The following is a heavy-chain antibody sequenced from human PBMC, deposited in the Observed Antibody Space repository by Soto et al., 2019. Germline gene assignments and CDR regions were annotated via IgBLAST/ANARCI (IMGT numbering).Heavy chain of an antibody. D-gene: IGHD5-18*01. J-gene: IGHJ5*02. CDR3: AREGRGSGYSYGGWFDP. Sequence: PSETLSLTCAVSGGSISSGGYSWSWIRQPPGKGLEWIGYIYHSGSTYYNPSLKSRVTISVDRSKNQFSLKLSSVTAADTAVYYCAREGRGSGYSYGGWFDPWGQGTLVTVSS. V-gene: IGHV4-30-2*01. CDR1: GGSISSGGYS. CDR2: IYHSGST.